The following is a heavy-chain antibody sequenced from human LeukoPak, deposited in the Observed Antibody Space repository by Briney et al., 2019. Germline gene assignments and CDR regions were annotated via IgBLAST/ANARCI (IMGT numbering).Heavy chain of an antibody. CDR2: ITSSGSPT. CDR1: GFTLSTYE. J-gene: IGHJ3*02. D-gene: IGHD2-15*01. CDR3: ARDISSSTRAFDI. Sequence: GGSLRLSCAASGFTLSTYEMTCVRQAPGEGLEWVSFITSSGSPTFYADSVKGRFSISRDTAKNSLYLQMNNLRGDDTAVYYCARDISSSTRAFDIWGQGTMVTVS. V-gene: IGHV3-48*03.